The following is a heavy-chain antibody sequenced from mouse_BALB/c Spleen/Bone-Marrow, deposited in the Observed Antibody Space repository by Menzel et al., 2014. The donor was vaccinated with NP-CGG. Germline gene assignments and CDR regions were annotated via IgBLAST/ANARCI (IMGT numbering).Heavy chain of an antibody. CDR1: GFTFSSFG. CDR2: ISSGSSII. Sequence: EVQRVESGGGLVQPGASRKLSCAASGFTFSSFGMHWVRQAPEKGLEWVAYISSGSSIIYYADTVEGRITISRDNPKNTLFLQMTSLRSEDTAMYYCARSQFYVNYFDFWGQGPTLTVSS. J-gene: IGHJ2*01. D-gene: IGHD2-3*01. V-gene: IGHV5-17*02. CDR3: ARSQFYVNYFDF.